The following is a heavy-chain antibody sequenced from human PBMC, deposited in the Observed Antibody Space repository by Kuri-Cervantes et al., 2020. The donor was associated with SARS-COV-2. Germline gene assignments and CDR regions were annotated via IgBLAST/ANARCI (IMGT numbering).Heavy chain of an antibody. CDR1: GGSFSDYY. J-gene: IGHJ4*02. V-gene: IGHV4-34*01. Sequence: SETLSLTCAVYGGSFSDYYWSWIRQPPGKGLEWIGEINHSGSTNYNPSLKSRVTISVDTSKNQFSLKLSSVTAADTAVYYCARVFTASFDFWGQGTLVTVSS. CDR2: INHSGST. CDR3: ARVFTASFDF.